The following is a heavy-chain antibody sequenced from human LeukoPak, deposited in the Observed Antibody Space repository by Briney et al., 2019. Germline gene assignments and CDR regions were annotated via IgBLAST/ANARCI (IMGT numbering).Heavy chain of an antibody. V-gene: IGHV3-23*01. CDR1: RLTFSNYA. CDR2: ISGSGGST. CDR3: AKARNSDYRFGFDI. J-gene: IGHJ3*02. D-gene: IGHD4-11*01. Sequence: GESLKTSCAVARLTFSNYAMSWVRQAPGKGLEWVSGISGSGGSTYYADSVKGRFTFFGDNSRNTLYLQMSSLRAEDTAVYYCAKARNSDYRFGFDIWGQGTMVTVSS.